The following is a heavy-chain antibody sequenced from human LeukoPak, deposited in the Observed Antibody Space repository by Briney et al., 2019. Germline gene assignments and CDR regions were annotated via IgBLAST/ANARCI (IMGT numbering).Heavy chain of an antibody. D-gene: IGHD6-19*01. Sequence: GGSLRLSCAVSGFTFSTYGMNWVRQAPGKGLEWVSAISGSGGSTYYADSVKGRFTISRDNSKNTLYLQMNSLRAEDTAVYYCAKDSIAVAGDWGQGTLVTVSS. CDR2: ISGSGGST. V-gene: IGHV3-23*01. J-gene: IGHJ1*01. CDR1: GFTFSTYG. CDR3: AKDSIAVAGD.